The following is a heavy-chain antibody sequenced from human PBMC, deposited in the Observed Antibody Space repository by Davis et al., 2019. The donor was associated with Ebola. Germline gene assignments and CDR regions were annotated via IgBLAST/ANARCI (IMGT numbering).Heavy chain of an antibody. V-gene: IGHV1-3*01. CDR3: ARGLGWELPGA. D-gene: IGHD1-26*01. J-gene: IGHJ4*02. Sequence: AASVKVSCKAPGYTFTSYAMHWVRQAPGQRLEWMGWINAGNGNTKYSQKFQGRVTITRDTSASTAYMELSSLRSEDTAVYYCARGLGWELPGAWGQGTLVTVSS. CDR1: GYTFTSYA. CDR2: INAGNGNT.